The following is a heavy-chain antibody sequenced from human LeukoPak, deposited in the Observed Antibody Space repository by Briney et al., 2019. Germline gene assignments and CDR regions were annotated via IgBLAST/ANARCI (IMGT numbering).Heavy chain of an antibody. CDR2: ISYDGINK. J-gene: IGHJ6*02. D-gene: IGHD4-23*01. CDR3: ANFEYYGGNSYYYYYGMDI. V-gene: IGHV3-30-3*02. Sequence: GXGVEWXAXISYDGINKYYIHAIKGPFTISRDNSKNTLYLQMNSLRAEDTAVYYCANFEYYGGNSYYYYYGMDIWGQGTTVTVSS.